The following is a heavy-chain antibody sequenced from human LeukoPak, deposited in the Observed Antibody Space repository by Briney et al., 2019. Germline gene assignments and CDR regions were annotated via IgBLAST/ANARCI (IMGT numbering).Heavy chain of an antibody. CDR1: GGTFSSYA. J-gene: IGHJ4*02. Sequence: ASVKVSCKASGGTFSSYAISWVRQAPGQGLEWMGRIIPIFGTANYPQKFQGRVTITTDESTSTAYMELSSLRSEDTAVYYCARGHVDTAMVREWGQGTLVTVSS. V-gene: IGHV1-69*05. D-gene: IGHD5-18*01. CDR2: IIPIFGTA. CDR3: ARGHVDTAMVRE.